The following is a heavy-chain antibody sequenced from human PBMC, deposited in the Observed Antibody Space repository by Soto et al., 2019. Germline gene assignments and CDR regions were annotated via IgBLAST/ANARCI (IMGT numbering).Heavy chain of an antibody. CDR3: ARIESIARNWFDP. J-gene: IGHJ5*02. V-gene: IGHV5-51*01. Sequence: PGESLKISCKGSGYSFTSYWIGWVRQMPGKGLEWMGIIYPVDSYANYSPSFQGHVTFSVDTSISTAFLHWSSLKASDSATYFCARIESIARNWFDPWGQGTLVTVSS. CDR2: IYPVDSYA. D-gene: IGHD6-13*01. CDR1: GYSFTSYW.